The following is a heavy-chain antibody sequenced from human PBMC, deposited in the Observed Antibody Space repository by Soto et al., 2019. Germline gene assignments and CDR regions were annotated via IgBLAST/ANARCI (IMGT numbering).Heavy chain of an antibody. J-gene: IGHJ6*02. Sequence: QVHLVQSGTEVKKPGSSVKVSCKASGGTFSSSGFSWVRQAPGQGLEWMGMIVPILDTTNYAQKFQARVTITADEVTRTAYMELRSLRSENTAVYYCAIWPQPRYTADPYAVDIWGQGTRVIVSS. V-gene: IGHV1-69*11. D-gene: IGHD3-16*02. CDR3: AIWPQPRYTADPYAVDI. CDR1: GGTFSSSG. CDR2: IVPILDTT.